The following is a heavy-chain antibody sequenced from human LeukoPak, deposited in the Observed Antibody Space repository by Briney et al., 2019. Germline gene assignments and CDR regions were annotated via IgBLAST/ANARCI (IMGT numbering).Heavy chain of an antibody. CDR1: GYTFTGYY. J-gene: IGHJ4*02. CDR2: INPNSGGT. D-gene: IGHD2-2*02. V-gene: IGHV1-2*02. Sequence: ASVKVSCKASGYTFTGYYMHWVRQAPGQGLEWMGWINPNSGGTNYAQKFQGRVTMTRDTSISTAYMELSRLRSDDTAVYYCAKGYQLLYGSLDYWGQGTLVTVSS. CDR3: AKGYQLLYGSLDY.